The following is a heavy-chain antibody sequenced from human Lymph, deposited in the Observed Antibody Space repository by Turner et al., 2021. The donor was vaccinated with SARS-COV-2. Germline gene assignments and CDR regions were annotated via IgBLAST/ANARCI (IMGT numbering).Heavy chain of an antibody. Sequence: QVQLVEPGVGGVQPGRSLRLFRAASGFTFRSYAMHWVRQAPGKGLEWVAVISYYGSDKYYADSVKGRFTFSRDNSKNTLYLQMNSLRAEDTAVYYCARDRDSSGWVDYWGQGTLVTVSS. V-gene: IGHV3-30*04. CDR1: GFTFRSYA. CDR3: ARDRDSSGWVDY. D-gene: IGHD3-22*01. J-gene: IGHJ4*02. CDR2: ISYYGSDK.